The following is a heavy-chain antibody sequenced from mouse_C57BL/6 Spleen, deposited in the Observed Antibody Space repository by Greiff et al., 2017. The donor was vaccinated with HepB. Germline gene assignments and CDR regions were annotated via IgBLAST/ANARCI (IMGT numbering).Heavy chain of an antibody. CDR1: GFTFSSYA. CDR3: AREGVTTFYFDY. D-gene: IGHD2-2*01. Sequence: EVHLVESGGGLVKPGGSLKLSCAASGFTFSSYAMSWVRQTPEKRLEWVATISDGGSYTYYPDNVKGRFTISRDNAKNNLYLQMSHLKSEDTAMYYCAREGVTTFYFDYWGQGTTLTVSS. V-gene: IGHV5-4*01. J-gene: IGHJ2*01. CDR2: ISDGGSYT.